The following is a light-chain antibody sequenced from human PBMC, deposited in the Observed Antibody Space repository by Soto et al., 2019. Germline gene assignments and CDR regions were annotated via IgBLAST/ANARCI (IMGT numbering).Light chain of an antibody. CDR3: SAYAGDNNVV. V-gene: IGLV2-8*01. CDR1: SSDVGGYNY. CDR2: EVS. J-gene: IGLJ2*01. Sequence: QSALTQPPSASGSPGQSVTISCTGTSSDVGGYNYVSWYQQHPGKAPKLLIYEVSERPSGVPDRFSGSKSANTASLTVSGLQAEDEAHCYCSAYAGDNNVVIGGGTKLTVL.